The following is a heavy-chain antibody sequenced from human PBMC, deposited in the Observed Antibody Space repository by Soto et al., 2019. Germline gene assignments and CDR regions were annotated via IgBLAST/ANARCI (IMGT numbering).Heavy chain of an antibody. CDR3: ARVREYCSGGSCPPRYGMDV. J-gene: IGHJ6*02. D-gene: IGHD2-15*01. Sequence: QVQLVESEGGVVQPGRSLRLSCAASGFTFSSYGMHWVRQAPGKGLEWVAVIWYDGSNKYYADSVKGRFTISRDNSKNTLYLQMNSLRAEDTAVYYCARVREYCSGGSCPPRYGMDVWGQGTTVTVSS. V-gene: IGHV3-33*01. CDR2: IWYDGSNK. CDR1: GFTFSSYG.